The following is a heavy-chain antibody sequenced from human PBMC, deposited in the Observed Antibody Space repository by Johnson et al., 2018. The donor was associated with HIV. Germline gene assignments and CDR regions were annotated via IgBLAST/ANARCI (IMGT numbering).Heavy chain of an antibody. D-gene: IGHD5-12*01. CDR3: ARVGVSGYDLAAFDI. Sequence: QVQLVESGGGVVQPGRSLRLSCAVSGFTFRTYAMHWVRQAPGKGLEWVAVLSYDGRKESYVDSVKGRFNLSRDSSKNTLYLQMNSLRAEDTAVYYCARVGVSGYDLAAFDIWGQGTMVTVSS. V-gene: IGHV3-30-3*01. CDR2: LSYDGRKE. J-gene: IGHJ3*02. CDR1: GFTFRTYA.